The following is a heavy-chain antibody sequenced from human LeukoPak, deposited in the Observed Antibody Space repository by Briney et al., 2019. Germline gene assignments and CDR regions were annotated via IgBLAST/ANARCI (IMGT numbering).Heavy chain of an antibody. CDR1: GGSISSGGYY. Sequence: PSETLSLTCTVSGGSISSGGYYWSWIRRHPGKGLEWIGYIYYSGSTYYNPSLKSRVTISVDTSKNQFSLKLSSVTAADTAVYYCARDPGTPFNAFDIWGQGTMVTASS. J-gene: IGHJ3*02. CDR2: IYYSGST. CDR3: ARDPGTPFNAFDI. D-gene: IGHD1-14*01. V-gene: IGHV4-31*03.